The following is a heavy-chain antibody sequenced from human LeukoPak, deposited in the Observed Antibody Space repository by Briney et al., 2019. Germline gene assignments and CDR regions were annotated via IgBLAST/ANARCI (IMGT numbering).Heavy chain of an antibody. V-gene: IGHV1-2*06. CDR3: ARDWWGSDILTGDNWLDP. CDR2: INVNSGGT. J-gene: IGHJ5*02. Sequence: ASVKVSCKASGYPFTVYSMNWVRQAPGQGLEWMGRINVNSGGTKYTEKFQGRVTMTRDTSISTAYMELSRLRSDDTAVYYCARDWWGSDILTGDNWLDPWGQGTLVTVSS. CDR1: GYPFTVYS. D-gene: IGHD3-9*01.